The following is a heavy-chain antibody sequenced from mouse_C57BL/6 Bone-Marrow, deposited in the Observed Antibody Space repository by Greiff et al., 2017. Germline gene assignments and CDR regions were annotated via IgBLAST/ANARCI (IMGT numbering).Heavy chain of an antibody. Sequence: EVQLQQSGPELVKPGASVKISCKASGYSFTGYYMNWVKQSPEKSLEWIGEINPSTGGTTYNQKFKAKATLTVDKSSRTAYMQLKSLTSEDAAVYYCASPYGSSYGGFAYWGQGTLVTVSA. CDR3: ASPYGSSYGGFAY. CDR2: INPSTGGT. CDR1: GYSFTGYY. J-gene: IGHJ3*01. D-gene: IGHD1-1*01. V-gene: IGHV1-42*01.